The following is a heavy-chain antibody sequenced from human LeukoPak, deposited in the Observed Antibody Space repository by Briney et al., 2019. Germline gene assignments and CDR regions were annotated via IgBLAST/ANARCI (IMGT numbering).Heavy chain of an antibody. CDR1: GGSISSYY. V-gene: IGHV4-59*08. CDR3: ARHADKDYGDYYFDY. CDR2: IYYSGST. D-gene: IGHD4-17*01. J-gene: IGHJ4*02. Sequence: SETLSLTCTVSGGSISSYYWSWIRQPPRKGLEWIGYIYYSGSTNYNPSLKSRVTISVDTSKNQFSLKLSSVTAADTAVYYCARHADKDYGDYYFDYWGQGTLVTVSS.